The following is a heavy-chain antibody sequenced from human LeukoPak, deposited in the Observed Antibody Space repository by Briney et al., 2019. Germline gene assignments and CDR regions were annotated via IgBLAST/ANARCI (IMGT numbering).Heavy chain of an antibody. Sequence: PGGSLRLSCAASGFTFSSYAMSWVRQAPGKGLEWVAAISGSGGSTYYADSVKGRFTISRDNSKNTLYLQMNSLRDEDTAVYYCAPSPLTIFGGLPGHFDYWGQGTLVTVSS. V-gene: IGHV3-23*01. CDR2: ISGSGGST. J-gene: IGHJ4*02. CDR3: APSPLTIFGGLPGHFDY. D-gene: IGHD3-3*01. CDR1: GFTFSSYA.